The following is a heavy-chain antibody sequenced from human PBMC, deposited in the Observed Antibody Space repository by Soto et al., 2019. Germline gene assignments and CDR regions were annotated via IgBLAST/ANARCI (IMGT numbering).Heavy chain of an antibody. CDR1: GVSISSGTYY. Sequence: SETLSLTCTVSGVSISSGTYYWNWIRQHPGKGLEWIGYIYDSGSTYYNPSLKSRVTISVDTSNNQFSLKLSSVTGADTAVYYCATRPPQIVVTLLPFPSWGQGTPVTVSS. CDR2: IYDSGST. V-gene: IGHV4-31*03. J-gene: IGHJ5*02. D-gene: IGHD2-15*01. CDR3: ATRPPQIVVTLLPFPS.